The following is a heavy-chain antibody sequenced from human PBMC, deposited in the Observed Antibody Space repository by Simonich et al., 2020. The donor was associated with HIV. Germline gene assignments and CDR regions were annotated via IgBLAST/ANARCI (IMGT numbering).Heavy chain of an antibody. D-gene: IGHD4-4*01. CDR3: ATTINYEDAFDI. CDR1: GGSFSGSY. V-gene: IGHV4-34*01. J-gene: IGHJ3*02. CDR2: INHSGST. Sequence: QVQLQQWGAGLLKPSETLSLTCAVYGGSFSGSYWSCIRQPPGKGLEWIGEINHSGSTNYNPSLKSRVTISVDTSKNQFSLKLSSVTAADTAVYYCATTINYEDAFDIWGQGTMVTVSS.